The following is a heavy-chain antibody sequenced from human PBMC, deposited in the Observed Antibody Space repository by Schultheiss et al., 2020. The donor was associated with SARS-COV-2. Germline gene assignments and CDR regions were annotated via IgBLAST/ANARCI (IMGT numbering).Heavy chain of an antibody. CDR3: ARGYSVYVSPFDY. CDR2: IYYSGST. Sequence: SETLSLTCTVSGGSVSSGSYYWSWIRQPPGKGLEWIGYIYYSGSTYYNPSLKSRVTISVDTSKNQFSLKLSSVTAADTAVYYCARGYSVYVSPFDYWGQGTLVTVSS. J-gene: IGHJ4*02. V-gene: IGHV4-61*01. CDR1: GGSVSSGSYY. D-gene: IGHD5/OR15-5a*01.